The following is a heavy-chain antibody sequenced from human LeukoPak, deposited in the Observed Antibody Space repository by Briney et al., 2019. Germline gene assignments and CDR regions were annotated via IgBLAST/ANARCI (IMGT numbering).Heavy chain of an antibody. CDR3: TTSNRFWGRPDS. Sequence: GGSLTLSCAASGFTFSRSWMTWVRQAPGKGLEWVANINEDETQKYYVDSVKGRFSISRDNAKTSVYLQMDSLRADDTAIYYCTTSNRFWGRPDSWGQGTLVTVSS. D-gene: IGHD3-16*01. V-gene: IGHV3-7*01. CDR1: GFTFSRSW. J-gene: IGHJ4*02. CDR2: INEDETQK.